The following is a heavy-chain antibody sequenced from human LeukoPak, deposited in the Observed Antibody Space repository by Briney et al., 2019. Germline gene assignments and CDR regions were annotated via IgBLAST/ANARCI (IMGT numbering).Heavy chain of an antibody. Sequence: GGSLRLSCAASGFTFSRYWMSWVRQAPGKGPEWVANIKQDGSEIYYVDSMKGRFTISRDNAKNSLYLQMNSLRAEDTAMYYCARDPITMIVVVITPGGRRLDPWGQGTLVTVSS. CDR1: GFTFSRYW. D-gene: IGHD3-22*01. CDR2: IKQDGSEI. J-gene: IGHJ5*02. CDR3: ARDPITMIVVVITPGGRRLDP. V-gene: IGHV3-7*03.